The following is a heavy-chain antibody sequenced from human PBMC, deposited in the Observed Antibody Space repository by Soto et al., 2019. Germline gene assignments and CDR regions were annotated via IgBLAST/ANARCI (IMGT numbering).Heavy chain of an antibody. CDR3: AKHKDPGMAATGAD. CDR1: GFTFSTYG. V-gene: IGHV3-30*18. D-gene: IGHD6-13*01. CDR2: ISSDGSIK. Sequence: QVQLVESGGGVVQPGRSLRLSCAASGFTFSTYGMHWVRQAPDKGLEWVAVISSDGSIKYYADSVKGRFTISRDNSKNTLYLQMNSLKAEDTAVYYCAKHKDPGMAATGADWGQGTLVTVSS. J-gene: IGHJ4*02.